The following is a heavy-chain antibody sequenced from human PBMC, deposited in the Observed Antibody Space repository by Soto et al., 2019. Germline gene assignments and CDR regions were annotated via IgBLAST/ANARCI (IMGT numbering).Heavy chain of an antibody. J-gene: IGHJ4*02. Sequence: PGGSLRLSCAASGFTFSSYSMNWVRQAPGKGLEWVSSISSSSSYIYYADSVKGRFTISRDNAKKSLYLQMNSLRAEDTAVYYCARDVVRPYYFDYWGQGTLVPVYS. D-gene: IGHD3-22*01. CDR2: ISSSSSYI. V-gene: IGHV3-21*01. CDR3: ARDVVRPYYFDY. CDR1: GFTFSSYS.